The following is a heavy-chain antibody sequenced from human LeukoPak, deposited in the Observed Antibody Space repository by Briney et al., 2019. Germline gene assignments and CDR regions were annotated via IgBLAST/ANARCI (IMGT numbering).Heavy chain of an antibody. CDR3: ARDPDIVVVPAAMGGYYFDY. V-gene: IGHV1-46*01. D-gene: IGHD2-2*01. Sequence: WASVKVSCKASANTFTDFYMHWVRQAPGQGLEWMGIINPSGGSTSYAQKFQGRVTMTRDTSTSTVYMELSSLRSEDTDVYYCARDPDIVVVPAAMGGYYFDYWGQGTLVTVSS. J-gene: IGHJ4*02. CDR2: INPSGGST. CDR1: ANTFTDFY.